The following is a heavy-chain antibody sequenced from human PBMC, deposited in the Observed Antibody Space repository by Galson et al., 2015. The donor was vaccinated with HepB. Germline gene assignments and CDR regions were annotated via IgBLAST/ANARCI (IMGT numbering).Heavy chain of an antibody. CDR2: IIPIFGTA. CDR3: ARCSYYYDSSGYYPYYFDY. J-gene: IGHJ4*02. CDR1: GGTFSSYA. D-gene: IGHD3-22*01. Sequence: SVKVSCKASGGTFSSYAISWVRQAPGQGLEWMGGIIPIFGTANYAQKFQGRVTITADESTSTAYMELSSLRSEDTAVYYCARCSYYYDSSGYYPYYFDYWGQGTLVTVSS. V-gene: IGHV1-69*13.